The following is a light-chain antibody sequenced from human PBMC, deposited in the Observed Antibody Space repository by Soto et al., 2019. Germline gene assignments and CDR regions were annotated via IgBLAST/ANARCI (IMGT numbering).Light chain of an antibody. J-gene: IGKJ5*01. CDR1: QSISTW. CDR2: GAS. V-gene: IGKV1-12*01. Sequence: DIQMTQSPSTLSASVGERVTITCRASQSISTWLAWYQQKPGKAPKLLIYGASSLQSGVPSRFSGSGSGTDFTLTISNLQPEDFATYYCQQANSFPISFGQGTRLEIK. CDR3: QQANSFPIS.